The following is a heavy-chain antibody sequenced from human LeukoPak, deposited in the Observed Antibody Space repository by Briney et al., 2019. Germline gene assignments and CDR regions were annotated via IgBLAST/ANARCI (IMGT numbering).Heavy chain of an antibody. CDR2: IFYAGKT. CDR1: GESITAYY. V-gene: IGHV4-34*11. Sequence: SETLSLTCAVYGESITAYYWTWIRQPPGKRPEWIGDIFYAGKTNYSPSLKSRATISLDTSKSQFSLKLTSMTAADTAVYYCARIFDSWGQGVLATVSS. J-gene: IGHJ4*02. CDR3: ARIFDS.